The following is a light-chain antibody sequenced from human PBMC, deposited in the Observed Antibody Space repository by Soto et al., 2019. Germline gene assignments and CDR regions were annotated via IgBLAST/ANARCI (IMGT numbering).Light chain of an antibody. CDR1: QSVSSD. CDR2: DAS. J-gene: IGKJ1*01. V-gene: IGKV3-20*01. CDR3: QQYGRSPRT. Sequence: EIVVTQSPGTVSLSPVERATLSCRASQSVSSDLAWYQQKPAQATRLLIYDASTRATGIPDRFSGSGSGTDFTLTISRLEPVDVAVYYCQQYGRSPRTFGQGTKVE.